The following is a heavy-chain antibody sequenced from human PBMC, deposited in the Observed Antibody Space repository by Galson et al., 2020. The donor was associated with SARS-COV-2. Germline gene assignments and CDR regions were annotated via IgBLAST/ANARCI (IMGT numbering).Heavy chain of an antibody. CDR3: AVYGVGTSAGMDV. CDR2: ISYDGSNK. CDR1: GFTFSSYG. V-gene: IGHV3-30*03. D-gene: IGHD3-10*01. J-gene: IGHJ6*02. Sequence: QLGESLKISCAASGFTFSSYGMHWVRQAPGKGLEWVAVISYDGSNKYYADSVKGRFTISRDNSKNTLYLQMNSLRAEDTAVYYCAVYGVGTSAGMDVWGQGTTVTVSS.